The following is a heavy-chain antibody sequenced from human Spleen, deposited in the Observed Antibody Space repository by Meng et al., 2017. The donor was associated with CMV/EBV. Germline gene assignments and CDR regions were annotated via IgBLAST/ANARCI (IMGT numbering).Heavy chain of an antibody. V-gene: IGHV1-8*01. Sequence: QVQPVQSGAEVKKPGASVNGSCKASGYTLSTHDINWVRQAPGQGLEWMGWMNPNSGNQGYAQNFQGRVIMTRDTSMNTAYMDLSRLTFDDTAVYYCARDRGIRNWFDPWGQGTLVTVSS. CDR1: GYTLSTHD. CDR2: MNPNSGNQ. J-gene: IGHJ5*02. D-gene: IGHD1-26*01. CDR3: ARDRGIRNWFDP.